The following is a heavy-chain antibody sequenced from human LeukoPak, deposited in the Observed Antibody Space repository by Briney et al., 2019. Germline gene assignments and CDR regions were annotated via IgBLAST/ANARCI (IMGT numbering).Heavy chain of an antibody. CDR2: ISGDSAFT. CDR1: GFTFSTYA. Sequence: PGGSLRLSCAASGFTFSTYALSWVRQAPGQGLEWVSAISGDSAFTYYTDAAKGRFTISRDNSKYTLYLQMNSLRAEDTAVYYCARKLLHYDRDGPSFDYWGQGTLVTVFS. J-gene: IGHJ4*02. D-gene: IGHD3-22*01. CDR3: ARKLLHYDRDGPSFDY. V-gene: IGHV3-23*01.